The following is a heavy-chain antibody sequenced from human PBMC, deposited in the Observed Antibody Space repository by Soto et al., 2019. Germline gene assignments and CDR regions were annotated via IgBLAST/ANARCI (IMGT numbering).Heavy chain of an antibody. V-gene: IGHV3-23*01. CDR1: GFTFSSYA. CDR3: AKDGPMTTVTTTGGETEGYYYYMDV. J-gene: IGHJ6*03. D-gene: IGHD4-17*01. Sequence: GGSLRLSCAASGFTFSSYAMSWVRQAPGKGLEWVSAISGSGGSTYYADSVKDRFTISRDNSKNTLYLQMNSLRAEDTAVYYCAKDGPMTTVTTTGGETEGYYYYMDVWGKGTTVTVSS. CDR2: ISGSGGST.